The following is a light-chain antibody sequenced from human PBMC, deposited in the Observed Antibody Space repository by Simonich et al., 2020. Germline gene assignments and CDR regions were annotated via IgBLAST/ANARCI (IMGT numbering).Light chain of an antibody. CDR1: QEIRNY. J-gene: IGKJ2*01. CDR3: QQYDNLPPYT. Sequence: DIQITQSPSSLSASVGDRVTITCQSSQEIRNYLNWYQQKPGKAPKLLIYDSSNLETGVPSRFSGSGSGTDVTFTISSLQPEDIATYYCQQYDNLPPYTFGQGTKLEIK. CDR2: DSS. V-gene: IGKV1-33*01.